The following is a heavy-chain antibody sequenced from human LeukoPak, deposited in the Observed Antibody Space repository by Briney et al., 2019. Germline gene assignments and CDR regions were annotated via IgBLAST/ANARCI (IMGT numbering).Heavy chain of an antibody. CDR2: ISYDGSNK. J-gene: IGHJ6*02. Sequence: GGSLRLSCAASGFTFSSYGMHWVRQAPGKGLEWVAVISYDGSNKYYADSVKGRFTISRDNSKNTLYLQMNSLRAEDTAVYYCAKDASSSWYYYYGMDVWGQGTTVTVSS. V-gene: IGHV3-30*18. CDR1: GFTFSSYG. D-gene: IGHD6-13*01. CDR3: AKDASSSWYYYYGMDV.